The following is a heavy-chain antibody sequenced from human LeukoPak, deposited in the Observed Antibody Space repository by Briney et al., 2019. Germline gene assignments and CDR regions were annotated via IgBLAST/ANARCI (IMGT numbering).Heavy chain of an antibody. V-gene: IGHV3-23*01. D-gene: IGHD6-13*01. J-gene: IGHJ4*02. CDR2: ISGSGGST. CDR1: GSTFSSYA. CDR3: AKVYSSSWYYFDY. Sequence: GGSLRLSCAASGSTFSSYAMSWVRQAPGKGLEWVSAISGSGGSTYYADSVKGRFTISRDNSKNTLYLQMNSLRAEDTAVYYCAKVYSSSWYYFDYWGQGTLVTVSS.